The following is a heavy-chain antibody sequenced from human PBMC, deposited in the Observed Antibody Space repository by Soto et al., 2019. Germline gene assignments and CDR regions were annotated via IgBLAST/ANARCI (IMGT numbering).Heavy chain of an antibody. V-gene: IGHV1-18*01. CDR3: ASDWAAAGPFDY. Sequence: ASVKVSCKASGYTFTSYGISWVRQAPGQGLEWMGWISAYNGNTNYAQKLQGRVTMTTDTSTSTAYMELRSLRSDDTAVYYCASDWAAAGPFDYCGQGALATVSS. CDR2: ISAYNGNT. D-gene: IGHD6-13*01. J-gene: IGHJ4*02. CDR1: GYTFTSYG.